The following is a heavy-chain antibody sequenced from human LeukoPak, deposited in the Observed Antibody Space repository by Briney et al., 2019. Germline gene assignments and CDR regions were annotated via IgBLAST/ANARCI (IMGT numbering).Heavy chain of an antibody. CDR2: IYYSGST. CDR3: ARDSGFHSLNYYGMGV. J-gene: IGHJ6*02. V-gene: IGHV4-61*08. CDR1: GGSISSGGYY. Sequence: SQTLSLTCTVSGGSISSGGYYWSWIRQPPGKGLEWIGYIYYSGSTNYNPSLKSRVTISVDTSKNQFSLTLSSVTAADTAVYYCARDSGFHSLNYYGMGVWGQGTTVTVSS. D-gene: IGHD5-12*01.